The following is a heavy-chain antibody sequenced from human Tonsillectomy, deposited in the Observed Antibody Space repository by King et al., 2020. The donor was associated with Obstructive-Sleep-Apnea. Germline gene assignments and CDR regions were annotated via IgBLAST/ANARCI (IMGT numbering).Heavy chain of an antibody. CDR1: GFTFRNYV. CDR3: GHLPGVVPAATGPGYNYYGMDV. V-gene: IGHV3-23*04. Sequence: VQLVESGGGLVQPGGSLRLSCTASGFTFRNYVMSWVRQAPGKGLEWVSGISYSGDSTYYADYVKGRFTVSRDNSKNTLYLEMNSLRAEDSAIYYCGHLPGVVPAATGPGYNYYGMDVWGQGTPVTVSS. D-gene: IGHD2-2*01. CDR2: ISYSGDST. J-gene: IGHJ6*02.